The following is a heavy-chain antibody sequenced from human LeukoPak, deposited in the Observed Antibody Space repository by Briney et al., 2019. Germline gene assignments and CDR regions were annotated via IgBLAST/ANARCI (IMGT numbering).Heavy chain of an antibody. CDR1: GFTFSSYS. CDR2: ISSSGSYI. Sequence: PGGSLRLSCAASGFTFSSYSMNWVRQAPGKGLEWVSSISSSGSYIYYADSVKGRFTISRDNAKNSLYLQMNSLRAEDTAVYYCARTNWAFDYWGQEPWSPSPQ. CDR3: ARTNWAFDY. J-gene: IGHJ4*01. D-gene: IGHD7-27*01. V-gene: IGHV3-21*01.